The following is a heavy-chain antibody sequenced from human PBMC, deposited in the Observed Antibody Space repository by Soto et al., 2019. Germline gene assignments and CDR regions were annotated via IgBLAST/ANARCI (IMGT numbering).Heavy chain of an antibody. CDR2: ISYDGSNK. V-gene: IGHV3-30*18. J-gene: IGHJ6*02. CDR1: GFTFSSYG. Sequence: QVQLVESGGGVVQPGRSLRLSCAASGFTFSSYGMHWVRQAPGKGLECVAVISYDGSNKYYADSVKGRFTISRDNSKNTLYLQMNSLRAEYPAVYYCAKDQYYGSGSYSPTYYYYGMDVWGQVTTVTVSS. CDR3: AKDQYYGSGSYSPTYYYYGMDV. D-gene: IGHD3-10*01.